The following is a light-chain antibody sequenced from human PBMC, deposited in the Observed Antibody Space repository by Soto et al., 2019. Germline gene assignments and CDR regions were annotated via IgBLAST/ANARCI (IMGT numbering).Light chain of an antibody. CDR3: QQYASSPRT. J-gene: IGKJ2*01. CDR2: GAS. Sequence: EIVLTQSPGTLSLSPGERATLSCRASQSVSSSYLAWYQQKPGQAPRLLIYGASSRGTAIPDRFSGSGSGTDFTLTISRLEPEDFAVYYCQQYASSPRTFGQGTKLEIK. V-gene: IGKV3-20*01. CDR1: QSVSSSY.